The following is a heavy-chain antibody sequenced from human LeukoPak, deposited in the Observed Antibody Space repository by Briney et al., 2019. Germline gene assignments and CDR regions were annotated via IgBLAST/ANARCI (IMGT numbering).Heavy chain of an antibody. CDR1: EFTFSSYW. CDR2: IKQDGSEK. J-gene: IGHJ4*02. CDR3: ARDRHSSGWYGYYFDY. Sequence: GGSLRLSCAASEFTFSSYWMNWVRQAPGKGLEWVANIKQDGSEKYYVDSVKGRFTISRDNSKNTLYLQMNSLRAEDTAVYYCARDRHSSGWYGYYFDYWGQGTLVTVSS. D-gene: IGHD6-19*01. V-gene: IGHV3-7*01.